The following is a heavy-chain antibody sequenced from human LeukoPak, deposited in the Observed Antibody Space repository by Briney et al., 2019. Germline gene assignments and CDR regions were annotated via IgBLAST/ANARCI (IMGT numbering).Heavy chain of an antibody. CDR2: IYYSGST. CDR1: GFTFSSYS. CDR3: ARDPVTKGY. D-gene: IGHD4-17*01. J-gene: IGHJ4*02. Sequence: GSLRLSCAASGFTFSSYSMNWVRQAPGKGLEWIGSIYYSGSTYYNPSLKSRVTISVDTSKNQFSLKLSSVTAADTAVYYCARDPVTKGYWGQGTLVTVSS. V-gene: IGHV4-39*07.